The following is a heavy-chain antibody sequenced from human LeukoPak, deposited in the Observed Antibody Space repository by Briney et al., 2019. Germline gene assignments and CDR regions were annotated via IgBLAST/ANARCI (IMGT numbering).Heavy chain of an antibody. J-gene: IGHJ4*02. CDR3: ARQRYGNFDY. CDR2: IYYSGST. D-gene: IGHD4-17*01. CDR1: GVSISSYY. Sequence: PSETLSLTCTVSGVSISSYYWSWIRQPPGKGLEWIGYIYYSGSTNYNPSLKSRVTISVDTSKNQFSLKLSSVTAADTAVYYCARQRYGNFDYWGQGTLVTVSS. V-gene: IGHV4-59*08.